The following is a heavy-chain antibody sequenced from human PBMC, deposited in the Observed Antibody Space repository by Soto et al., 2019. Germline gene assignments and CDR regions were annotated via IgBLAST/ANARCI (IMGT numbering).Heavy chain of an antibody. V-gene: IGHV3-21*01. CDR3: ARVGIAARLTGSTGYYYYMDV. J-gene: IGHJ6*03. Sequence: GGSLRLSCAASGFTFSSYSMNWVRQAPGKELEWVSSISSSSSYIYYADSVKGRFTISRDNAKNSLYLQMNSLRAEDTAVYYCARVGIAARLTGSTGYYYYMDVWGKGTTVTVSS. CDR1: GFTFSSYS. D-gene: IGHD6-6*01. CDR2: ISSSSSYI.